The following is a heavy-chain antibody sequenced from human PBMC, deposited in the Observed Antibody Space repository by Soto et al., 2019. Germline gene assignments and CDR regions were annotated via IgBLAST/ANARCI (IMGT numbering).Heavy chain of an antibody. CDR3: AKDRGRGYDS. CDR1: GFTFSSYA. CDR2: ISGSGGST. D-gene: IGHD5-12*01. V-gene: IGHV3-23*01. Sequence: EVQLLESGGGLVQPGGSLRLSCAASGFTFSSYAMSWVRQAPGKGLEWVSGISGSGGSTHDADSVKGRFTISRDNSKNTLYLQMNSLRAEDTAVYYCAKDRGRGYDSWGQGTLVTVSS. J-gene: IGHJ4*02.